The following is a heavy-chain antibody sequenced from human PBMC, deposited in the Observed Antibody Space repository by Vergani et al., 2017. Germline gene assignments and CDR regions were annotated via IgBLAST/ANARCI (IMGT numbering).Heavy chain of an antibody. Sequence: QVHLQESGPGLLKPSETLSLSCTVSGGSISTGGYYWTWIRQRPGKALEWIGFVYDSGNTYYNPSLEGRVSISADTSKNQFSLKLNFVTAADTAVYYCARRSYMPAPPTYYSFDFWGRGTLVTVSS. J-gene: IGHJ4*02. V-gene: IGHV4-31*03. CDR2: VYDSGNT. D-gene: IGHD2-2*01. CDR1: GGSISTGGYY. CDR3: ARRSYMPAPPTYYSFDF.